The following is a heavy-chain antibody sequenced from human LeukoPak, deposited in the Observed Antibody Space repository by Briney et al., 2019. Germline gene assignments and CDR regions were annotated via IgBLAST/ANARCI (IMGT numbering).Heavy chain of an antibody. J-gene: IGHJ3*02. CDR1: GFTFSSYG. D-gene: IGHD1-26*01. CDR3: AKEVGARNAFDI. CDR2: ISYDGSNK. Sequence: GGSLRLSCAASGFTFSSYGMHWVRQAPGKGLEWVAVISYDGSNKYYADSVKGRFTISRDNSKNTLYLQMNSLRAEDTAVYYCAKEVGARNAFDIWGQGTMVTVSS. V-gene: IGHV3-30*18.